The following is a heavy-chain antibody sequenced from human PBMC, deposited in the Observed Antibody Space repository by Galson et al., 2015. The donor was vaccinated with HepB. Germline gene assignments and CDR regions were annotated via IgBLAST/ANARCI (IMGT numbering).Heavy chain of an antibody. CDR1: GFSFSSYA. J-gene: IGHJ3*01. CDR3: AKRRAGDL. D-gene: IGHD6-19*01. V-gene: IGHV3-23*01. Sequence: SLRLSCAASGFSFSSYAMSWVRQAPGKGLEWVSGISGSDGSTDYADSVKDRFTISRDNSKNTLYLQMNSLRAEDTAVYYCAKRRAGDLWGQGKMVTVSS. CDR2: ISGSDGST.